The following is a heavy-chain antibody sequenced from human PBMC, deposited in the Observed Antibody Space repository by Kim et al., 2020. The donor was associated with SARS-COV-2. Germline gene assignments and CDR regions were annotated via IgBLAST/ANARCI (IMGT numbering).Heavy chain of an antibody. CDR2: IYYSGST. J-gene: IGHJ6*02. V-gene: IGHV4-39*07. CDR1: GGSISSSSYY. Sequence: SETLSLTCTVSGGSISSSSYYWGWIRQPPGKGLEWIGSIYYSGSTYYNPSLKSRVTISVDTSKNQFSLKLSSVTAADTAVYYCAREVGRGYSGYDQYYYYYGMDVWGQGTTVTVSS. CDR3: AREVGRGYSGYDQYYYYYGMDV. D-gene: IGHD5-12*01.